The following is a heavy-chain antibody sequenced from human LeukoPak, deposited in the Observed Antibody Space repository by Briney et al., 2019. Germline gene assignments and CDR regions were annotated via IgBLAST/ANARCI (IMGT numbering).Heavy chain of an antibody. CDR3: ARMFYYDSGGYLKERFHFDY. V-gene: IGHV3-30*02. CDR2: IRYDGSNK. CDR1: GFTFSSYG. Sequence: PGGSLRLSCAASGFTFSSYGMHWVRQAPGKGLEWVAFIRYDGSNKYYADSVKGRFTISRDNSKNTLYLQMNSLRAEDTAVYYCARMFYYDSGGYLKERFHFDYWGPGTPVAVSS. D-gene: IGHD3-22*01. J-gene: IGHJ4*02.